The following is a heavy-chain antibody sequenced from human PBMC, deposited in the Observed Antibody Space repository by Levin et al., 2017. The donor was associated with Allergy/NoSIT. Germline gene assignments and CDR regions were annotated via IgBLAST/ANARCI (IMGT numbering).Heavy chain of an antibody. CDR3: ARDKTVTENYYWYFDL. D-gene: IGHD4-17*01. J-gene: IGHJ2*01. Sequence: GESLKISCAASGFSFSSYAMHWVRQAPGKGLEWVAVISYAGNKKYYADSVKGRFTISRDNSKNTLYLQMNSLRPEDTAVYYCARDKTVTENYYWYFDLWGRGTLVTVSS. CDR1: GFSFSSYA. CDR2: ISYAGNKK. V-gene: IGHV3-30-3*01.